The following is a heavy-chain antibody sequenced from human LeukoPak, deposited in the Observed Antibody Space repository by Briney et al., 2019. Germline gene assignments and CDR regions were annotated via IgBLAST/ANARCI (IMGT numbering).Heavy chain of an antibody. D-gene: IGHD1-1*01. J-gene: IGHJ4*02. CDR3: TRAKRVIFDY. CDR2: MNPNSGGT. V-gene: IGHV1-2*02. Sequence: ASVKVSCKASGYTXTGYYMYWVRQAPGQGLEWMGWMNPNSGGTNYAQKCPGRVTMTRDTSINRAYMELSSLRSDDTAVYYCTRAKRVIFDYWGQGTLVTVSS. CDR1: GYTXTGYY.